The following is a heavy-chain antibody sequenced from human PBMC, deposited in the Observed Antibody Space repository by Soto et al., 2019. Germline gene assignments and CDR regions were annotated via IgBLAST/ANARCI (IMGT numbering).Heavy chain of an antibody. Sequence: GGSLRLSCAAPGFTFSSYSMNWVRQAPGEGLEWVSNITKNSKITYYADSVKGRFIISRDNAKNSLYLQMNSLRREDTALYYCAKGGPDAFCGGGRCYFESWGQGTQVTVSS. CDR2: ITKNSKIT. V-gene: IGHV3-48*01. J-gene: IGHJ4*02. CDR3: AKGGPDAFCGGGRCYFES. D-gene: IGHD2-21*01. CDR1: GFTFSSYS.